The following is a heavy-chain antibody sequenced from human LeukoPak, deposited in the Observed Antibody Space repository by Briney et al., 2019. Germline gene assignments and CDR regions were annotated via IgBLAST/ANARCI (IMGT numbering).Heavy chain of an antibody. CDR2: INHSGST. D-gene: IGHD6-19*01. Sequence: PSETLSLTCAVYGGSLSGYYWSWIRQPPGKGLEWIGEINHSGSTNYNPSLKSRVTISVDTSKNQFSLKLSSVTAADTAVYYCARVRGWFVYFDYWGQGTLVTVSS. V-gene: IGHV4-34*01. CDR3: ARVRGWFVYFDY. J-gene: IGHJ4*02. CDR1: GGSLSGYY.